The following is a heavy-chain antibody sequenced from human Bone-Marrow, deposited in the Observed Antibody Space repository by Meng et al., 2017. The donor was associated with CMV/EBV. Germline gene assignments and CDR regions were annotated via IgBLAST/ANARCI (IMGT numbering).Heavy chain of an antibody. CDR1: GFTFSDYY. J-gene: IGHJ4*02. V-gene: IGHV3-11*04. CDR2: ISSSGSTI. D-gene: IGHD6-19*01. Sequence: GGSLRLSCAASGFTFSDYYMSWIRQAPGKGLEWVSYISSSGSTIYYADSVKGRFTISRDNAKNSLYLQMNSLRAEDTAVYYCARALYPSSGWTLIPFDYWGQGTLVTVSS. CDR3: ARALYPSSGWTLIPFDY.